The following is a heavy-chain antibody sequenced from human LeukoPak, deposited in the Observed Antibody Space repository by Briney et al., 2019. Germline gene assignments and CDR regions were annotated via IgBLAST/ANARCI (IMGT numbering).Heavy chain of an antibody. J-gene: IGHJ4*02. D-gene: IGHD6-19*01. V-gene: IGHV4-38-2*02. CDR2: IYHSGST. CDR1: GYSINSGYY. CDR3: AKVVAVGYPSD. Sequence: SVTLSLTCTVSGYSINSGYYWGWTRQPPGTGVGGIGSIYHSGSTYYNPSLKSRVTISVDTAKNQFSLKLSSVTAADTAVYYCAKVVAVGYPSDWGQGTLVTVSS.